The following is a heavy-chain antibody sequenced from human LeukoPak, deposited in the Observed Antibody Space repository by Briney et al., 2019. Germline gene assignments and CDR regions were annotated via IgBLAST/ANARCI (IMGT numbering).Heavy chain of an antibody. V-gene: IGHV1-46*01. J-gene: IGHJ5*02. Sequence: ASVNVSCKASGYTFTSYYMHWVRQAPRQGLEWMGRINPSGGSTSYAQKFQGRVTMTRDVSTRTVYVELSSLRSEDPAVYYCAREGGVHYSSSWPGRWFDPWGQGTLVTVSS. CDR3: AREGGVHYSSSWPGRWFDP. D-gene: IGHD6-13*01. CDR2: INPSGGST. CDR1: GYTFTSYY.